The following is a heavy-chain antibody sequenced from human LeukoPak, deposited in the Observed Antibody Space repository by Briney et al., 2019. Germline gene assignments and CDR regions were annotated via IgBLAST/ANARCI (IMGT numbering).Heavy chain of an antibody. CDR2: ISGSGGST. V-gene: IGHV3-23*01. CDR3: TRLTMLRGLILYFDY. J-gene: IGHJ4*02. Sequence: GGSLRLSCAASGFTFSSYAMSWVRQAPGKGLEWVSAISGSGGSTYYADSVKGRFTISRDNSKNTLYLQMNSLKTEDTAVYFCTRLTMLRGLILYFDYWGQGTLVTVSS. D-gene: IGHD3-10*01. CDR1: GFTFSSYA.